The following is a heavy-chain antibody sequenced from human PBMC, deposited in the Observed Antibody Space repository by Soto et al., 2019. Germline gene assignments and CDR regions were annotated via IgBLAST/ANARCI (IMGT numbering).Heavy chain of an antibody. CDR2: ISGSGART. Sequence: EVQLLQSGGDLVQPGGSLRLSCAASGFTFSAYAMSWVRQAPGKGLEWVSAISGSGARTYYADSVKGRFTISRASSDNPLYMQMTTLRAEDTAIYYCAKDRMSYYGSGSLWYLDYWGQGTLVIVSS. D-gene: IGHD3-10*01. CDR1: GFTFSAYA. V-gene: IGHV3-23*01. J-gene: IGHJ4*02. CDR3: AKDRMSYYGSGSLWYLDY.